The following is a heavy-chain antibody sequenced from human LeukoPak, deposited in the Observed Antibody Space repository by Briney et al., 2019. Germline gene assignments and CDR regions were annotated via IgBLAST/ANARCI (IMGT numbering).Heavy chain of an antibody. V-gene: IGHV3-30*04. Sequence: PGTSLRLSCAASGFSFSSYAMHWVRQAPGKGLEWVAVISYDGSTQYYAESVKGRLTISRDNSKNTLYLQMNSLRAEDTAVYYCAKDCGGDCYSKWNYYYMDVWGKGTTVTVSS. D-gene: IGHD2-21*02. J-gene: IGHJ6*03. CDR1: GFSFSSYA. CDR2: ISYDGSTQ. CDR3: AKDCGGDCYSKWNYYYMDV.